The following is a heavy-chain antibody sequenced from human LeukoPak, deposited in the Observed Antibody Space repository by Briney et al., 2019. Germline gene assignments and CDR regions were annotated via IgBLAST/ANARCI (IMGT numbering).Heavy chain of an antibody. J-gene: IGHJ4*02. Sequence: GGSLRLSCVVSGFTFYDYAMHWVRQAPGKGLEWVSGISSDSENIDYADSVKGRFTISRDNSKNSLYLQMDGLRPEDTAFYYCAKAGCSRTRCYQNCWGQGTLVTVSS. CDR1: GFTFYDYA. D-gene: IGHD2-2*01. V-gene: IGHV3-9*01. CDR3: AKAGCSRTRCYQNC. CDR2: ISSDSENI.